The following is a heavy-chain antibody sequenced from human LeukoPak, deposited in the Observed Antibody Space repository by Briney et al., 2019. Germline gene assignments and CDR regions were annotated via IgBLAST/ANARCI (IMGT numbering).Heavy chain of an antibody. V-gene: IGHV3-53*04. CDR1: GFTVSSNY. Sequence: GGSLRLSCAASGFTVSSNYMNWVRQAPGKGLEWVSVIYSGGSTYYADSVKGRFTISRHNSKNTLYLQMNSLRAEDTAVYYCARQAGEGLLWFGEPPGGFDPWGQGTLVTVSS. D-gene: IGHD3-10*01. J-gene: IGHJ5*02. CDR3: ARQAGEGLLWFGEPPGGFDP. CDR2: IYSGGST.